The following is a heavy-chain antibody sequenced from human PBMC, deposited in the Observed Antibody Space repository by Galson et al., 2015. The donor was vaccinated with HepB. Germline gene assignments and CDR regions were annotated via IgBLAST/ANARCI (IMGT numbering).Heavy chain of an antibody. CDR3: AREDYYDSSGYVRYFQH. Sequence: CAISGDSVSSNSAAWNWIRQSPSRGLEWLGRTYYRSKWYNDYAVSVKSRITINLDTSKNQFSLQLNSVTPEDTAVYYCAREDYYDSSGYVRYFQHWGQGTLVTVSS. CDR2: TYYRSKWYN. D-gene: IGHD3-22*01. J-gene: IGHJ1*01. CDR1: GDSVSSNSAA. V-gene: IGHV6-1*01.